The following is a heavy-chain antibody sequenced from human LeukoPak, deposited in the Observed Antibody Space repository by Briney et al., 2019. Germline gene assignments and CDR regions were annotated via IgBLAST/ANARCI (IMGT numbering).Heavy chain of an antibody. CDR3: ARDDVRYYDFWSGHDY. CDR1: GFTFSSYS. D-gene: IGHD3-3*01. CDR2: ISSSSSTI. Sequence: GGSLRLSCAASGFTFSSYSMNWVRQAPGKGLEWVSYISSSSSTIYYADSVKGRFAISRDNAKNSLYLQMNSLRAEDTAVYYCARDDVRYYDFWSGHDYWGQGTLVTVSS. J-gene: IGHJ4*02. V-gene: IGHV3-48*01.